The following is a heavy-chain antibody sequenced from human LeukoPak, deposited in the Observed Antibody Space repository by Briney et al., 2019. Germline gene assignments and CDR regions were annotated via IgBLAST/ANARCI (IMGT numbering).Heavy chain of an antibody. Sequence: PGGSLRLSCAASGFTFSSYGMHWVRQAPGKGLEWVAVISHDGSKKYYADSVKGRFTISRDNSKNTLYLQMNSLRDKDTAVYYCAKDPYSGSFEYFQHWGQGTLVTVSS. D-gene: IGHD1-26*01. J-gene: IGHJ1*01. V-gene: IGHV3-30*18. CDR3: AKDPYSGSFEYFQH. CDR1: GFTFSSYG. CDR2: ISHDGSKK.